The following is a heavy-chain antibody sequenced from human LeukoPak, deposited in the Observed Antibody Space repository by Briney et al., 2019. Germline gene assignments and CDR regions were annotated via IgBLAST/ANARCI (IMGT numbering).Heavy chain of an antibody. V-gene: IGHV3-33*08. CDR3: ARDGFSSSWYGRALDY. Sequence: GGSLRLSCAASGFTVSSNYMSWVRQAPGKGLEWVAVIWYDESNKYYADSVKGRFTISRDNSRNTLYLQMNSLRAEDTAVYYCARDGFSSSWYGRALDYWGQGTLVTVSS. D-gene: IGHD6-13*01. J-gene: IGHJ4*02. CDR1: GFTVSSNY. CDR2: IWYDESNK.